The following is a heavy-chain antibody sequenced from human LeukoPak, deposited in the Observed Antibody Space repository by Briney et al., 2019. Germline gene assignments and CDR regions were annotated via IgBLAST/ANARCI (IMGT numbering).Heavy chain of an antibody. Sequence: SVKVSCTASGGTFSSYAISWVRQAPGQGLEWMGGIIPIFGTANYAQKFQGRVTITADESTSTAYMELSSLRSEDAAVYYCARSAYYYDSSGVFFPYYFDYWGQGTLVTVSS. CDR3: ARSAYYYDSSGVFFPYYFDY. CDR2: IIPIFGTA. D-gene: IGHD3-22*01. V-gene: IGHV1-69*13. J-gene: IGHJ4*02. CDR1: GGTFSSYA.